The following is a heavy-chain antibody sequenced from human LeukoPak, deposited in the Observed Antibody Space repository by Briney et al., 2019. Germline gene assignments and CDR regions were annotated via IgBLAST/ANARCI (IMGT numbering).Heavy chain of an antibody. J-gene: IGHJ2*01. V-gene: IGHV3-9*01. CDR3: AKDKRDGYNSWYFDL. D-gene: IGHD5-24*01. CDR1: GFTFDDYA. CDR2: ISWNSGSI. Sequence: GRSLRLSCAASGFTFDDYAMHWVRQAPGKGLERVSGISWNSGSIGYADSVKGRFTISRDNAKNSLYLQMNSLRAEDTALYYCAKDKRDGYNSWYFDLWGRGTLVTVSS.